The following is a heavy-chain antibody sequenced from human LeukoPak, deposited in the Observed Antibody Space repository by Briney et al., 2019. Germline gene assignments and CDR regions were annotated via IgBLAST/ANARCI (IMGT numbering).Heavy chain of an antibody. D-gene: IGHD3-9*01. CDR1: GGTFSSYA. CDR2: IIPIFGTA. Sequence: SVKVSCKASGGTFSSYAISWVRQAPGQGLDWMGGIIPIFGTANYAQKFQGRVTITEDECTSTAYMELSSLRSEDTAVYYCARSDILTGYAFDIWGQGTMVTVSS. J-gene: IGHJ3*02. V-gene: IGHV1-69*13. CDR3: ARSDILTGYAFDI.